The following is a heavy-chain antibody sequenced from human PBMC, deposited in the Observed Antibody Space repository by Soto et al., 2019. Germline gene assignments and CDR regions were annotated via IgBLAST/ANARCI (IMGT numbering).Heavy chain of an antibody. CDR3: ARDSAYYYDSSGYYLDLFDY. CDR1: GGSISPYC. Sequence: SETLSLTCTVSGGSISPYCWSWIRQPPGKGLEWVGYIYYGGSTSYNPSLKSRVTISLETSKSQFSLRLSSVTAADTAVYYCARDSAYYYDSSGYYLDLFDYWGQGTLVTVSS. CDR2: IYYGGST. V-gene: IGHV4-59*12. J-gene: IGHJ4*02. D-gene: IGHD3-22*01.